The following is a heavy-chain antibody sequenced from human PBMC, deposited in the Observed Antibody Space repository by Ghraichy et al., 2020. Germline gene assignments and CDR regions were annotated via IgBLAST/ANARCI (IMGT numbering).Heavy chain of an antibody. V-gene: IGHV3-74*01. CDR3: TTLTTGTYTDY. Sequence: LSLTCAASGFTFSRYWMHWVRQAPGKELVWVSRISTDGRNTSYADSVKGRFTISRDNADNTLYLQMNSLRAEDTAVYYCTTLTTGTYTDYWGQVTLVTVSS. J-gene: IGHJ4*02. CDR2: ISTDGRNT. D-gene: IGHD1-14*01. CDR1: GFTFSRYW.